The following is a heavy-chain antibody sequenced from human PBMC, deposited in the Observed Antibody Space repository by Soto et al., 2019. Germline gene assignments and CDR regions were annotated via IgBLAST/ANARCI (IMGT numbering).Heavy chain of an antibody. D-gene: IGHD4-17*01. Sequence: GGSLRLSCAASGFTFSSSAMSWVRQAPGKGLEWVSAISGSGGSTYYADSVKGRFTISRDNSKNTLYLQMNSLRAEDTAVYYCAKNNYGDYSYYFDYWGQGTLVTVSS. CDR3: AKNNYGDYSYYFDY. CDR2: ISGSGGST. CDR1: GFTFSSSA. J-gene: IGHJ4*02. V-gene: IGHV3-23*01.